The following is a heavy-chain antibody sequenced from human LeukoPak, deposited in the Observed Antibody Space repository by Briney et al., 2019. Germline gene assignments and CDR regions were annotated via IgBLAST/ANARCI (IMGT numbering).Heavy chain of an antibody. D-gene: IGHD1-1*01. V-gene: IGHV4-59*08. CDR1: GGSISSYY. J-gene: IGHJ4*02. Sequence: PSETLSLTCTVSGGSISSYYWSWIRQPPGKGLEWIGYIYYSGSTNYSPSLKSRVTISVDTSKNQFSLKLSSVTAADTAVYYCARRQTGTSYFDYWGQGTLVTVSS. CDR3: ARRQTGTSYFDY. CDR2: IYYSGST.